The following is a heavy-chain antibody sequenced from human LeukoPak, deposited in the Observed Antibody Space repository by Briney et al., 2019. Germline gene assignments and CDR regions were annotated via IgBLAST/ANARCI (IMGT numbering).Heavy chain of an antibody. CDR1: GYTLTELF. Sequence: ASVKVSCKVSGYTLTELFMHWVRQAPGKGLEWMGGFDPEDGETIYAQKFQGRVTMTEDTSTDTAYMELSSLRSEDTAVYYCATDAGYSSSWRFDYWGQGTLVTVSS. J-gene: IGHJ4*02. CDR3: ATDAGYSSSWRFDY. CDR2: FDPEDGET. V-gene: IGHV1-24*01. D-gene: IGHD6-13*01.